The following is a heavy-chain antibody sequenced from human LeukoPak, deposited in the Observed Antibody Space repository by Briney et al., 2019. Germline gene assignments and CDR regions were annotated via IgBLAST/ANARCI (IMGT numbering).Heavy chain of an antibody. Sequence: GRSLRLSCAASGFTFSSYAMHWVRQAPGKGLEGVAVISYDGSNKYYADSVKGRFTISRDNSKNTLYLQMNSLRAEDTAVYYCASLASSSWYYFDYWSQGTLVTVSS. D-gene: IGHD6-13*01. CDR3: ASLASSSWYYFDY. V-gene: IGHV3-30*04. CDR1: GFTFSSYA. CDR2: ISYDGSNK. J-gene: IGHJ4*02.